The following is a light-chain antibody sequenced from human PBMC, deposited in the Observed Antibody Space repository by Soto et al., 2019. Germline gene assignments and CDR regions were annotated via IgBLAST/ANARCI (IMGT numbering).Light chain of an antibody. CDR2: GAS. CDR3: QLNGSSPPIT. J-gene: IGKJ5*01. V-gene: IGKV3-20*01. CDR1: QSVRSTS. Sequence: VLTQSPCTLSFSPGERATLSCRASQSVRSTSLAWYQQKPGQAPRLLIYGASSRATGIPDRFSGGGSGTDFTLTISRLEPEDFAVYYCQLNGSSPPITFG.